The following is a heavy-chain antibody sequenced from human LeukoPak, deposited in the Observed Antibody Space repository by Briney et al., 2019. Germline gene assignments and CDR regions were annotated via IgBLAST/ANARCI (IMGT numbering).Heavy chain of an antibody. D-gene: IGHD3-10*01. CDR1: GGSMSSYY. J-gene: IGHJ5*02. Sequence: SETLSLTCTVSGGSMSSYYWSWIRHPPRKGLEWIGYIYYSGSTNYNPSLKSRVTISVDTSKNRFSLNLSSVTAADTAVYYCAGGPRESYYNWFDPWGQGTLVTVSP. CDR2: IYYSGST. CDR3: AGGPRESYYNWFDP. V-gene: IGHV4-59*01.